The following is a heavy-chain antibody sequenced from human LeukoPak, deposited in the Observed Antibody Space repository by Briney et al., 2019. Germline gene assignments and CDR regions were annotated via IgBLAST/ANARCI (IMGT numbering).Heavy chain of an antibody. CDR2: ISSSGSTI. V-gene: IGHV3-48*03. Sequence: GGSLRLSCAASGFTFSSYEMNWVRQAPGKGLEWVSYISSSGSTIYYADSVKGRFTISRDNAKNSLYLQMNSLRAEDTAVYYCARDRVVVKGDAFDIWGQGTMVTVSS. CDR1: GFTFSSYE. D-gene: IGHD2-15*01. CDR3: ARDRVVVKGDAFDI. J-gene: IGHJ3*02.